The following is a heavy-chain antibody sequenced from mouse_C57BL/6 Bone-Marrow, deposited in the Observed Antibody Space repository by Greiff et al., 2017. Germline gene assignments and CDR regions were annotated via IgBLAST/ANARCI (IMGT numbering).Heavy chain of an antibody. Sequence: EVQLVESGPGLVKPSQSLSLTCSVTGYSITSGYYWNWIRQFPGNKLEWMGYISDDGSNNYNTSLKNRISITRDTSKNQFFLKLNSVTTEDTAAYYCARQGGGCAMDFGGRGTAVTVSS. CDR1: GYSITSGYY. V-gene: IGHV3-6*01. CDR3: ARQGGGCAMDF. CDR2: ISDDGSN. D-gene: IGHD1-1*02. J-gene: IGHJ4*01.